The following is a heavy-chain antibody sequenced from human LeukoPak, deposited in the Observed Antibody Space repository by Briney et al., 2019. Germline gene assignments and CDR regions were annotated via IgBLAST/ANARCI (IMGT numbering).Heavy chain of an antibody. D-gene: IGHD1-14*01. V-gene: IGHV3-21*01. CDR1: GFTFSSCG. J-gene: IGHJ4*02. Sequence: GGSLRLSCAASGFTFSSCGFNWVRQAPGKGLEWVSSIGPTGTDRYYADSVKGRFTISRDNAKNSMYLQMDSLRDEDTAVYYCATETIGRHYDYWGQGTLLTVSS. CDR2: IGPTGTDR. CDR3: ATETIGRHYDY.